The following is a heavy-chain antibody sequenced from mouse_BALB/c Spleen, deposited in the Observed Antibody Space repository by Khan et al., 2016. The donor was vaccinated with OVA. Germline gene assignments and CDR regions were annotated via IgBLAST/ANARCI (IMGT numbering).Heavy chain of an antibody. CDR3: ARIYYDYDGYYAMDY. Sequence: QVQLKESGAELARPGASVKMSCKASGYTFTSYTMHWVKQRPGQGLEWIGYINPSSAYTNYNQKFKDKATLTADNSSSTAYMQLSSLTSEDSAVYYCARIYYDYDGYYAMDYWGQGTSVTVSS. CDR1: GYTFTSYT. J-gene: IGHJ4*01. V-gene: IGHV1-4*01. CDR2: INPSSAYT. D-gene: IGHD2-4*01.